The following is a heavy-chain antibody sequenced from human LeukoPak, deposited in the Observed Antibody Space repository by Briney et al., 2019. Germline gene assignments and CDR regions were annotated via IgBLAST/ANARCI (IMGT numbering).Heavy chain of an antibody. CDR3: ARETGGSWNFDY. D-gene: IGHD2-15*01. J-gene: IGHJ4*02. V-gene: IGHV3-7*03. Sequence: GSLSLSCAASGFTFTNYWMTWVRQAPGKGLEWVANIKEDGSEKYYVDSVKGRFSISRDNAKNSLYLQMNSLRAEDTAVYYCARETGGSWNFDYWGQGTLVTVSS. CDR1: GFTFTNYW. CDR2: IKEDGSEK.